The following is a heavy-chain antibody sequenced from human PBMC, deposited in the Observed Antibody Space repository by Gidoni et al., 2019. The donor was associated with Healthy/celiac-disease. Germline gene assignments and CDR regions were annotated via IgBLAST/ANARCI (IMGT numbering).Heavy chain of an antibody. CDR2: FDPEDGET. Sequence: QVQLVQSGAEVKKPGASVKVSCKVSGYTLTELSMPWVRQAPGKGLEWMGGFDPEDGETIYAQKFQGRVTMTEDTSTDTAYMELSSLRSEDTAVYYCALSPAQYYYGSGSYGRADVWGQGTTVTVSS. D-gene: IGHD3-10*01. CDR3: ALSPAQYYYGSGSYGRADV. J-gene: IGHJ6*02. CDR1: GYTLTELS. V-gene: IGHV1-24*01.